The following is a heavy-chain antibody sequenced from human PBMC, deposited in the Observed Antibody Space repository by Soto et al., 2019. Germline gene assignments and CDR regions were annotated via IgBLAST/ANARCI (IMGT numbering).Heavy chain of an antibody. J-gene: IGHJ3*02. CDR2: INPNSGGT. V-gene: IGHV1-2*04. CDR3: ARVNTMVRDAFDI. D-gene: IGHD3-10*01. Sequence: GKGLEWMGWINPNSGGTNYAQKFQGWVTMTRDTSISTAYMELSRLRSDDTALYYCARVNTMVRDAFDIWRKGTMVTVS.